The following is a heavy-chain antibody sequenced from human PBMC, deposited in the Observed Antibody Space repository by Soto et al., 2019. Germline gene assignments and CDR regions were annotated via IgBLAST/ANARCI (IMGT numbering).Heavy chain of an antibody. CDR2: INHGGST. CDR3: ALRTILYYFDY. V-gene: IGHV4-34*01. Sequence: SETLSLTCAVYGGSFSGYYWTWIRQPPGTGLEWIGEINHGGSTNYSPSLKSRLTITKDTSKNQVVLTMTNMDPVDTATYYCALRTILYYFDYWGQGTLVTVSS. D-gene: IGHD2-8*01. CDR1: GGSFSGYY. J-gene: IGHJ4*02.